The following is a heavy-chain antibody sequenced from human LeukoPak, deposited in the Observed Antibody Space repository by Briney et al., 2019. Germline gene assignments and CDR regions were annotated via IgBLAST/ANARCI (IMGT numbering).Heavy chain of an antibody. J-gene: IGHJ4*02. Sequence: ASVKVSCKASGYTFTGYYMHWVRQAPGQGLEWMGWMNSNSGDTKYAQKFQGRVTTTRDMSIGTAYLELSRLRSDDAAVYYCARCSGWLFDYWGQGTLVTVSS. CDR1: GYTFTGYY. CDR3: ARCSGWLFDY. CDR2: MNSNSGDT. V-gene: IGHV1-2*02. D-gene: IGHD6-19*01.